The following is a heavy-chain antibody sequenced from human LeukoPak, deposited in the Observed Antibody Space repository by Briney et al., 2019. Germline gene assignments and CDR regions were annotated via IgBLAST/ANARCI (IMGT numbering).Heavy chain of an antibody. Sequence: PGGSLRLSCAASGFTFSTYNMNWVRQAPGKGLEWVSSISGSSSYIYYADSVKGRFSISRDNAKNSLYLQMNSLRADDTAVYYCARETYCSGGSCYKGNAFDIWGQGTMVTVSS. D-gene: IGHD2-15*01. CDR1: GFTFSTYN. V-gene: IGHV3-21*01. CDR3: ARETYCSGGSCYKGNAFDI. J-gene: IGHJ3*02. CDR2: ISGSSSYI.